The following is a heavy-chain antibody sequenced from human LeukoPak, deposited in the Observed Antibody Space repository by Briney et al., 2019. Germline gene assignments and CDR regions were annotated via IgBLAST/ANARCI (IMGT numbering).Heavy chain of an antibody. Sequence: SETLSLTCTVSGGSISSGGYYWSWIRQHPGKGLEWIGYIYYSGSTYYNPSLKSRVTISVDTSKNQFSLKLSSVTAADTAVYYCAREAIGVATTYYFDYWGQGSLVTVSS. V-gene: IGHV4-31*03. J-gene: IGHJ4*02. D-gene: IGHD5-12*01. CDR1: GGSISSGGYY. CDR3: AREAIGVATTYYFDY. CDR2: IYYSGST.